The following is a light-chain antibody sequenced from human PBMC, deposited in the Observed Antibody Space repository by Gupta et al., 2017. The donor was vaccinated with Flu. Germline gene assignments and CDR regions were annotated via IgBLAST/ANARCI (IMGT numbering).Light chain of an antibody. Sequence: QSVLTQPPSASGPPGQRVTISCSGSSSNIGSNYVYWYQQLPGTAPKLLIYRNNQRPSGVPDRFSGSKSGTSAPLAISGLRSEDEADYYCAAWDDSLSGPWVFGGGTKLTVL. V-gene: IGLV1-47*01. CDR2: RNN. CDR3: AAWDDSLSGPWV. CDR1: SSNIGSNY. J-gene: IGLJ3*02.